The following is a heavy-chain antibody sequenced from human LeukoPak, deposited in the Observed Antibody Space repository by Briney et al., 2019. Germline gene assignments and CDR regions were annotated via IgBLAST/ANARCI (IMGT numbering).Heavy chain of an antibody. CDR1: GYTFTSYG. Sequence: ASVKVSCKASGYTFTSYGISWVRQAPGQGLEWTGWISAYNGNTNYAQKLQGRVTMTTDTSTSTAYMELRSLRSDDTAVYYCARVRWGYCSSTSCYMIDYWGQGTLVTVSS. CDR2: ISAYNGNT. D-gene: IGHD2-2*02. V-gene: IGHV1-18*01. CDR3: ARVRWGYCSSTSCYMIDY. J-gene: IGHJ4*02.